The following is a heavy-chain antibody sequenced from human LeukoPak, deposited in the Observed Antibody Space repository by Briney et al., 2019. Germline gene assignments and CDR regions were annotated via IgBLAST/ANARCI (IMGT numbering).Heavy chain of an antibody. D-gene: IGHD6-6*01. Sequence: GASVKVSCKASGYTFTSYYMHWVRQAPGQGLEWMGIINPSGGSTSYAQKFQGRVTITADESTSTAYMELSSLRSEDTAVYYCARDIEYSSSSGAFDIWGQGTMVTVSS. CDR1: GYTFTSYY. CDR3: ARDIEYSSSSGAFDI. CDR2: INPSGGST. J-gene: IGHJ3*02. V-gene: IGHV1-46*01.